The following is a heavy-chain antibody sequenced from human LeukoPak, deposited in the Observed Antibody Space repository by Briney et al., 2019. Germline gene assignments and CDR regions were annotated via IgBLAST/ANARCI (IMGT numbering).Heavy chain of an antibody. CDR2: IYTSGST. J-gene: IGHJ3*02. CDR1: GGSISSYY. CDR3: ARDLELLGENAFDI. D-gene: IGHD1-26*01. Sequence: SETLSLTCTVSGGSISSYYWSWIRQPAGKGLEWIGRIYTSGSTNYNPSLKSRVTMSVDTSKNQFSLKLSSVTAADTAVYYCARDLELLGENAFDIWGQGTMVTVSS. V-gene: IGHV4-4*07.